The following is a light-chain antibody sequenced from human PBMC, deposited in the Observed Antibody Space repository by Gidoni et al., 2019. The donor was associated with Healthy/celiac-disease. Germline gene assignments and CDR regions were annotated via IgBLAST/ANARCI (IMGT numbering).Light chain of an antibody. CDR1: QSISSW. Sequence: DIQMTQSPSTLSASVGDRVTITCRASQSISSWLAWYQQKPGKAPKLLIYKASSLESGVPSRFSGSGSGTEFTLTISSLQPDDFATYYCQQYNSYSRVWTFGQXTKVEIK. J-gene: IGKJ1*01. V-gene: IGKV1-5*03. CDR2: KAS. CDR3: QQYNSYSRVWT.